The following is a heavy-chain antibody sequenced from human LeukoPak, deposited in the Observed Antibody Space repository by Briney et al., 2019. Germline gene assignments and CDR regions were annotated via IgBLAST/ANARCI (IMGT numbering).Heavy chain of an antibody. Sequence: GGSLRLSCAASGFTFGNYAMSWVRQAPGQGLEWVSGIRGTGGSTYHADSVKGRFTISRDNSKNTLYLQMNSLRAEDTAVYYCAKRGCDTNGCPYYFDYWGQGTLVTVSS. D-gene: IGHD2-8*01. CDR3: AKRGCDTNGCPYYFDY. V-gene: IGHV3-23*01. CDR1: GFTFGNYA. CDR2: IRGTGGST. J-gene: IGHJ4*02.